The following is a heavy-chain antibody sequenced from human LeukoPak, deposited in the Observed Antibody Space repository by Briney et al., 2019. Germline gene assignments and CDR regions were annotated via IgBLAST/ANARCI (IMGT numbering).Heavy chain of an antibody. V-gene: IGHV3-23*01. J-gene: IGHJ3*01. Sequence: GGSLRLSCTVSGFTLSSYEMSWIRQAPGKGLEWVSSIEYSETSTHCADAVKGRFTISRDNSKNTLYLQLNSLSDEDTAVYYCAREASGYSYGLDAFDVWGQGTMVTVSS. D-gene: IGHD5-18*01. CDR2: IEYSETST. CDR3: AREASGYSYGLDAFDV. CDR1: GFTLSSYE.